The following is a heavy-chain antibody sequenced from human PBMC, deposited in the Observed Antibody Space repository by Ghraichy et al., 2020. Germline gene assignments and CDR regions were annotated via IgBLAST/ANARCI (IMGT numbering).Heavy chain of an antibody. CDR2: INHSGST. CDR1: GGSFSGYY. V-gene: IGHV4-34*01. Sequence: SETLSLTCAVYGGSFSGYYWSWIRQPPGKGLEWIGEINHSGSTNYNPSLKSRVTISVDTSKNQFSLKLSSVTAADTAVYYCARGTDRSGYYYTYYYYYYMDVWGKGTTVTVSS. J-gene: IGHJ6*03. D-gene: IGHD3-3*01. CDR3: ARGTDRSGYYYTYYYYYYMDV.